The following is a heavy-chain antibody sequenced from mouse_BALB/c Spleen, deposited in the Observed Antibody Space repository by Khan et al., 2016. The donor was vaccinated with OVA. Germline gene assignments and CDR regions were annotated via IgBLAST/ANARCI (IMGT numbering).Heavy chain of an antibody. CDR2: IWSDGAS. CDR1: GFSLTSYG. CDR3: ARGNFNAFDY. Sequence: QVQLKQSGPGLVAPSQSLSITCTVSGFSLTSYGVHWVRQPPGKGLEWLIVIWSDGASTYNYALNSRLSISKDNSKSQVFLKMNSLQADDTAKYCCARGNFNAFDYWGQGTLVTVSS. J-gene: IGHJ4*01. D-gene: IGHD2-1*01. V-gene: IGHV2-6*02.